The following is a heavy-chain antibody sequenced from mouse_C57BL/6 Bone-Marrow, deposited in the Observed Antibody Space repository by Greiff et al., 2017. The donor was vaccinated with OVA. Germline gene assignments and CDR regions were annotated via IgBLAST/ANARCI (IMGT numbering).Heavy chain of an antibody. CDR3: ASPLRRGFAY. V-gene: IGHV3-6*01. Sequence: EVKLMESGPGLVKPSQSLSLTCSVTGYSITSGYYWNWIRQFPGNKLEWMGYISYDGSNNYNPSLKNRISITRDTSKNQFFLKLNSVTTEDTATYYCASPLRRGFAYWGQGTLVTVSA. CDR1: GYSITSGYY. CDR2: ISYDGSN. D-gene: IGHD2-12*01. J-gene: IGHJ3*01.